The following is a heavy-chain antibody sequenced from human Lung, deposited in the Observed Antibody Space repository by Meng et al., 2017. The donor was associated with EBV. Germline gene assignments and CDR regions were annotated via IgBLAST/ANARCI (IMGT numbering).Heavy chain of an antibody. Sequence: GELVQSGIELKKPGASVKVSSKASGYTFSTYTINWVRQAHGRGLEWMGWISTNTGTPTYTQGFTGRFVFSLDTSVSTAYPQISSLKAEDTAVYYCARGGNFDPWGQGTLVTVSS. CDR2: ISTNTGTP. CDR3: ARGGNFDP. CDR1: GYTFSTYT. V-gene: IGHV7-4-1*02. D-gene: IGHD2/OR15-2a*01. J-gene: IGHJ5*02.